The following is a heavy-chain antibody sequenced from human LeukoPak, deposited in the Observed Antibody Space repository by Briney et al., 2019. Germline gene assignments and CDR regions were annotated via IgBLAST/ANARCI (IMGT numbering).Heavy chain of an antibody. V-gene: IGHV3-53*01. D-gene: IGHD1-26*01. CDR3: ARGQVVGATDYFDY. J-gene: IGHJ4*02. CDR1: GFTVSNHY. Sequence: GGSLRLSCAASGFTVSNHYMNWVRQAPGKGLEWVSVIYSGGGTHYTDSVKGRFTISRDNSKDTLFLQMNNLRAEDTALYYCARGQVVGATDYFDYWGQGTPVTVAS. CDR2: IYSGGGT.